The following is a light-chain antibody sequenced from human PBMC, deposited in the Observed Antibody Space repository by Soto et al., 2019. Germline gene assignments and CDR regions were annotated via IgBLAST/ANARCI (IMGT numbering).Light chain of an antibody. CDR1: SSDVGAYNY. CDR3: SSSTSTTTLL. V-gene: IGLV2-14*01. CDR2: EVT. Sequence: QSALTQPASVSGSLGQSITISCTGTSSDVGAYNYVSWYQQHPDKAPKLLIFEVTNRPSGVSGRFSGSKSGNTASLTISGLQAEDEAEYYCSSSTSTTTLLFGGGTKLTVL. J-gene: IGLJ2*01.